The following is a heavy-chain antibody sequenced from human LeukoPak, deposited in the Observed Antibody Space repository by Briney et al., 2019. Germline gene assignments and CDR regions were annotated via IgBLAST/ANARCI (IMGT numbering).Heavy chain of an antibody. J-gene: IGHJ4*02. V-gene: IGHV1-69*06. D-gene: IGHD4/OR15-4a*01. Sequence: SVKVSCKASGYTFTGYYMHWVRQAPGQGLEYMGGIIPIFGTPNYAQKFQGRVTITADKSTSTACMELRSLRSDDTAVYYCARRAGAYSHPYDYWGQGTLVTVSS. CDR2: IIPIFGTP. CDR3: ARRAGAYSHPYDY. CDR1: GYTFTGYY.